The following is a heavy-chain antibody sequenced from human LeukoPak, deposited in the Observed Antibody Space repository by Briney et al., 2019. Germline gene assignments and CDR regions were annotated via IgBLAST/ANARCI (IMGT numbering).Heavy chain of an antibody. CDR3: ASYLPRHYYDSSGYRISGYYYYGMDV. D-gene: IGHD3-22*01. Sequence: VASVKVSCTASGGTFSSYAISWVRQAPGQGLEWMGGIIPIFGTANYAQKFQGRVTITADESTSTAYMELSSLRSEDTAVYYCASYLPRHYYDSSGYRISGYYYYGMDVWGQGTTVTVSS. V-gene: IGHV1-69*13. CDR1: GGTFSSYA. J-gene: IGHJ6*02. CDR2: IIPIFGTA.